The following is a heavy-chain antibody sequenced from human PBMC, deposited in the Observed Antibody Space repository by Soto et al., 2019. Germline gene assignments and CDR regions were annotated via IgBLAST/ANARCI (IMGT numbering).Heavy chain of an antibody. CDR2: TYRGGNT. V-gene: IGHV4-39*01. CDR1: GDSISSSNYY. D-gene: IGHD1-26*01. Sequence: QLQLQESGPRLVKPSETLSLTCTVSGDSISSSNYYWGWIRQAPGKGLEWIGNTYRGGNTYYNPSLTSRVTIYVDTSNNDLSLKLTSVTAADTAMYYCASGIVGAWSGFDIWGQGTMVTVSS. CDR3: ASGIVGAWSGFDI. J-gene: IGHJ3*02.